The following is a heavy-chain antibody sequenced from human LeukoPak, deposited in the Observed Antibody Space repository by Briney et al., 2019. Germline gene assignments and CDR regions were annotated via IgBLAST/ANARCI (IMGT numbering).Heavy chain of an antibody. Sequence: GGSLRLSCAASGFTFSNYYMDWVRQAPGKGLVWVSRINTDGSRTRDADSVKGRFTISRDNAKNTLYLQMSSLRAEDTAVYFCARGRDDSSSSTWEYWGQGTLVTVSS. D-gene: IGHD3-22*01. J-gene: IGHJ4*02. CDR2: INTDGSRT. V-gene: IGHV3-74*01. CDR1: GFTFSNYY. CDR3: ARGRDDSSSSTWEY.